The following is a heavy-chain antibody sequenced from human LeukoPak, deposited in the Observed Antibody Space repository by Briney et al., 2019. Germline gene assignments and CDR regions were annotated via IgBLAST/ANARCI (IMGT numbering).Heavy chain of an antibody. J-gene: IGHJ4*02. CDR1: GGSFSGYY. CDR3: ARGLAARFFYYPLDSYFDY. Sequence: SETLSLTCAVYGGSFSGYYWSWIRQPPGKGLEWIGEINHSGSTNYNPSLKSRVTISVDTSKNQFSLKLSSVTAADTAVYYCARGLAARFFYYPLDSYFDYWGQGTLVTVSS. V-gene: IGHV4-34*01. D-gene: IGHD6-6*01. CDR2: INHSGST.